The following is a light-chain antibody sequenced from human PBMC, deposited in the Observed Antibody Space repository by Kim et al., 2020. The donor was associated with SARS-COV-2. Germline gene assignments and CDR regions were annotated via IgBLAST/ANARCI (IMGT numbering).Light chain of an antibody. J-gene: IGLJ1*01. CDR1: TLPEKQ. CDR3: QSADGSGTYV. V-gene: IGLV3-25*03. Sequence: VSPGQTARITCSGDTLPEKQTYWYQQKSGQAPLLVIYKDNERPSGIPGRFSGSSSGTTVTLTISGVQAEDDAEYYCQSADGSGTYVFGTGTKVTVL. CDR2: KDN.